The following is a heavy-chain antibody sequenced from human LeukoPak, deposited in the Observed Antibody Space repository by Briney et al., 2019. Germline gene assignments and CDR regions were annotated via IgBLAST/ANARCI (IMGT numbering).Heavy chain of an antibody. J-gene: IGHJ4*02. CDR3: VRGLRRWLQSLGY. Sequence: SETLSLTCAVYGGSFSGYYWSWIRQPPGKGLEWIGEINHSGSTNYNPSLKSRVTISVDTSKNQFSLKLSSVTAADTAVYYCVRGLRRWLQSLGYWGQGTLVTVSS. D-gene: IGHD5-24*01. V-gene: IGHV4-34*01. CDR2: INHSGST. CDR1: GGSFSGYY.